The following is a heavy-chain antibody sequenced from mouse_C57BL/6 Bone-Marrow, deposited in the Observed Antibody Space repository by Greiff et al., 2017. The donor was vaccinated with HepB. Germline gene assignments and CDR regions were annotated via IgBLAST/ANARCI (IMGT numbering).Heavy chain of an antibody. J-gene: IGHJ1*03. D-gene: IGHD1-1*01. CDR2: IWTGGGT. CDR3: ARKDYYGSSYGYFDV. CDR1: GFSLTSYA. V-gene: IGHV2-9-1*01. Sequence: VNVVESGPGLVAPSQSLSITCTVSGFSLTSYAISWVRQPPGKGLEWLGVIWTGGGTNYNSALKSRLSISKDNSKSQVFLKMNRLQTDDTARYYCARKDYYGSSYGYFDVWGTGTTVTVSS.